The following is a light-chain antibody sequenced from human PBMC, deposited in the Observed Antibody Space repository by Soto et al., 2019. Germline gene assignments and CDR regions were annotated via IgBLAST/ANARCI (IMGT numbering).Light chain of an antibody. V-gene: IGLV6-57*04. J-gene: IGLJ2*01. CDR3: QSYDSSTPVV. Sequence: NFMLTQPHSVSESPGKTVTISCTRSSGSIASNYVQWYQQRPGSAPTTVIYEDNQRPSGVPVRFSGSIDSSSNSASLTISGLKTEDEADYYCQSYDSSTPVVFGGGTKVTVL. CDR2: EDN. CDR1: SGSIASNY.